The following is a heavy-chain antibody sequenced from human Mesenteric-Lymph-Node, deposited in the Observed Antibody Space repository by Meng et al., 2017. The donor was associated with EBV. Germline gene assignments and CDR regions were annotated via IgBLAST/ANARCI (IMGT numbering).Heavy chain of an antibody. Sequence: QQWGAGLLKPSETLSLTCTVSGGSITNYYWSWIRQPPGKGLEWIGYIYYSGSTTYNPSLKSRVTISVDTSKNQFSLKLSSVTAADAAVYYCARGLCSGGSCYSDWFDPWGRGTLVNVSS. D-gene: IGHD2-15*01. CDR1: GGSITNYY. CDR2: IYYSGST. CDR3: ARGLCSGGSCYSDWFDP. J-gene: IGHJ5*02. V-gene: IGHV4-59*01.